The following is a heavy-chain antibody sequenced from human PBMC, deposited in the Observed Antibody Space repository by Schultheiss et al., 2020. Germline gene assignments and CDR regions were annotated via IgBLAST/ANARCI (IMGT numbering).Heavy chain of an antibody. CDR1: GGSISSGDYY. V-gene: IGHV4-31*03. Sequence: LRLSCTVSGGSISSGDYYWSWIRQHPGKGLEWIGYIYYSGSTYYNPSLKSRVTISIDTSKNQFSLKLSSVTAADTAVYYCARDRLVGATVPFDYWGQGTLVTVSS. CDR3: ARDRLVGATVPFDY. CDR2: IYYSGST. J-gene: IGHJ4*02. D-gene: IGHD1-26*01.